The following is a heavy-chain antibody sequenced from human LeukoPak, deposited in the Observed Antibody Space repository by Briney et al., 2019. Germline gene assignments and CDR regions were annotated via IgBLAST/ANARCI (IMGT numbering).Heavy chain of an antibody. CDR1: GYTFTCYY. J-gene: IGHJ4*02. V-gene: IGHV1-2*02. D-gene: IGHD3-3*01. Sequence: GASVKVSCKASGYTFTCYYIHWVRQAPGQGLEWMGWINPNSGDTYSAQKFQGRVTMTRDTSISTAYMELSRLRSDDTAVYYCARQYYDFWSDYSYFDYWSQGTLVTVSS. CDR2: INPNSGDT. CDR3: ARQYYDFWSDYSYFDY.